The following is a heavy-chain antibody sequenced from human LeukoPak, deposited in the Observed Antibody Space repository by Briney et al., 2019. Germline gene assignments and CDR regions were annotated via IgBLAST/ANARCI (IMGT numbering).Heavy chain of an antibody. CDR1: GFTFSSYA. D-gene: IGHD1-26*01. Sequence: GGSLRLSCAASGFTFSSYAMSWVRQAPGKGLVWVSRINSDGSSTSYADSVKGRFTISRDNAKNTLYLQMNSLRAEDTAVYYCAREWSGSYYSRSFDYWGQGTLVTVSS. CDR2: INSDGSST. V-gene: IGHV3-74*01. CDR3: AREWSGSYYSRSFDY. J-gene: IGHJ4*02.